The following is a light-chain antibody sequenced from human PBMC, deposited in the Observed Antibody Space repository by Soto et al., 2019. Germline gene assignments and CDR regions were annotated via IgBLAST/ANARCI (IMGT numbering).Light chain of an antibody. CDR3: QQYNSYST. J-gene: IGKJ1*01. V-gene: IGKV1-5*01. CDR1: QSISSR. CDR2: DAS. Sequence: DIQMTQSPSTLSASVGDRVTITCRASQSISSRLAWYQQRPGKAPKILIYDASTLESGVPSRFSGSGSGTEFALPISSLQPDDFATYYCQQYNSYSTFGPGTKVEI.